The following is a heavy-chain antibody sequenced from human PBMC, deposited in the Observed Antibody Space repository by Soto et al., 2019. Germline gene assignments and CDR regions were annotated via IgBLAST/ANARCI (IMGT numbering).Heavy chain of an antibody. CDR2: ISAYNGNT. D-gene: IGHD6-13*01. Sequence: GASVKVSCKASGYTFTSYGISWVRQAPGQGLEWMGWISAYNGNTNYAQKLQGRVTMTTDTSTSTAYMELRSLRSDDTAVYYCARPSRIAAPLYYGMDVWGQGTTVTVSS. J-gene: IGHJ6*02. CDR3: ARPSRIAAPLYYGMDV. CDR1: GYTFTSYG. V-gene: IGHV1-18*01.